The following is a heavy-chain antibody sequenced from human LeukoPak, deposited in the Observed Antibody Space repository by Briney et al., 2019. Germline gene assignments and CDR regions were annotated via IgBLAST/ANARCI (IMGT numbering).Heavy chain of an antibody. J-gene: IGHJ6*02. CDR1: GYSFSNYW. Sequence: RESLKISCKGSGYSFSNYWIAWVRQMPGKGLEWMGIISPTDSDTRYSPSFQGQVTISADTPFSTAYLQWSSLQASDTAIYYCARQDYSYYVMDVWGQGTTVTVSS. CDR2: ISPTDSDT. V-gene: IGHV5-51*01. CDR3: ARQDYSYYVMDV.